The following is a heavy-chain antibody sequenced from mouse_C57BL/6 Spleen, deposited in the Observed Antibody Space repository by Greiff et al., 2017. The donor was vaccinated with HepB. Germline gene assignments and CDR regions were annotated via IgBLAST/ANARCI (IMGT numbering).Heavy chain of an antibody. Sequence: QVQLQQPGAELVMPGASVKLSCKASGYTFTSYWMHWVKQRPGQGLEWIGEIDPSDSYTNYNQKFKGKSTLTIDKSSSTAYMQRSSLTSEDSAVYYCASGDYDYFDYWGQGTTLTVSS. J-gene: IGHJ2*01. CDR2: IDPSDSYT. CDR1: GYTFTSYW. D-gene: IGHD2-4*01. V-gene: IGHV1-69*01. CDR3: ASGDYDYFDY.